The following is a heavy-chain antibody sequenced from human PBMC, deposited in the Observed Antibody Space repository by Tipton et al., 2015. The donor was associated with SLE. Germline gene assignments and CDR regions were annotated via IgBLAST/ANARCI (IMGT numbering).Heavy chain of an antibody. CDR1: GGSFSGYY. CDR2: VYDIDST. CDR3: ARDGLGWGYYYYMDV. D-gene: IGHD5/OR15-5a*01. V-gene: IGHV4-59*01. J-gene: IGHJ6*03. Sequence: TLSLTCAVYGGSFSGYYWSWIRQPPGKGLEWIGYVYDIDSTNYNPSLKSRVTISLDPSKNQFSLKLSSVTAADTAVYYCARDGLGWGYYYYMDVWGKGTTVTVSS.